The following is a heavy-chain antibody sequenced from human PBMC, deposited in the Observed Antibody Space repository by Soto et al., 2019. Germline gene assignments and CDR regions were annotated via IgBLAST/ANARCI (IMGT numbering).Heavy chain of an antibody. J-gene: IGHJ4*02. CDR2: IIASNGTT. CDR1: GGTFSRYA. V-gene: IGHV1-3*01. D-gene: IGHD3-3*01. CDR3: ARDQRRDYDFWSGYSQGFDY. Sequence: GASVQVTCKASGGTFSRYAISWVRQAPGQGLEWMGWIIASNGTTKYSQKFQGRVTFTRDTSASTGYMELSTLNSADTAVYYCARDQRRDYDFWSGYSQGFDYWGQGTPVTVSS.